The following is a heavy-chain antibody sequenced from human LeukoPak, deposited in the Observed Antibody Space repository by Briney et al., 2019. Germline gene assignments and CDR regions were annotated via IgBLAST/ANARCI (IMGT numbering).Heavy chain of an antibody. CDR3: ARSTVAPKQHFDY. J-gene: IGHJ4*02. Sequence: PSETLSLTCTVSGGSISNYYWSWVRQPPGKGLEWIGYIYYSGSTNYNPSLKSRVTISVDTSKNQFSLKLSSVTAADTAVYYCARSTVAPKQHFDYWGQGTLVTVSS. CDR1: GGSISNYY. V-gene: IGHV4-59*13. CDR2: IYYSGST. D-gene: IGHD5-24*01.